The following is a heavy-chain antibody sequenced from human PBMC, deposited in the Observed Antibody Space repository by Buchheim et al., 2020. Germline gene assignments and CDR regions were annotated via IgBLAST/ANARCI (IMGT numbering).Heavy chain of an antibody. Sequence: EVQLLESGGGLVQTGGSLRLSCAASGFTFSSYAMSWVRQAPGKGLEWVSGISGSGGSTYYADSVKGRFTISSDNSKHTLYLQMNSLRAEDTAVYYCAKATIFGVVNYGMDVWGQGTT. V-gene: IGHV3-23*01. J-gene: IGHJ6*02. CDR3: AKATIFGVVNYGMDV. CDR1: GFTFSSYA. CDR2: ISGSGGST. D-gene: IGHD3-3*01.